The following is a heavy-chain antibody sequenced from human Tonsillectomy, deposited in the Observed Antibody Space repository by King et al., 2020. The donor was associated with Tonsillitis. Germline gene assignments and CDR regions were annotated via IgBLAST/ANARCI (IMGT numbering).Heavy chain of an antibody. J-gene: IGHJ4*02. Sequence: VQLVESGGGLVQPGGSLRLSCAASGFTFSSYAMSWVRQAPGKGLEWVSAISGSGGSTYYADSVKGRFTISRDNSKNTLYLQMNSLRAEDTAVYYFAKVAGLWLVRGGYFDYWGQGTLVTVSS. D-gene: IGHD6-19*01. CDR2: ISGSGGST. CDR1: GFTFSSYA. V-gene: IGHV3-23*04. CDR3: AKVAGLWLVRGGYFDY.